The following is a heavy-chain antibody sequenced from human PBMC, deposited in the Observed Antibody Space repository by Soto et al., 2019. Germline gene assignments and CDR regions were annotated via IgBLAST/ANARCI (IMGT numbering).Heavy chain of an antibody. V-gene: IGHV4-4*07. D-gene: IGHD2-21*01. Sequence: SETLSLTCTVSGDSISSFYWRWIRQPAGKGLEWIGRIYVTGSTDYNPSLKSRVSMSVYRSKNQFSLKLTSVTAADTAVYYCVRDFGGGGCYSHYGVELSGQAPPVTVS. CDR2: IYVTGST. CDR3: VRDFGGGGCYSHYGVEL. J-gene: IGHJ6*02. CDR1: GDSISSFY.